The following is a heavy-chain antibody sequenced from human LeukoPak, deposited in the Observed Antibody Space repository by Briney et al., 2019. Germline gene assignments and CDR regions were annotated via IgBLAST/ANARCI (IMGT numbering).Heavy chain of an antibody. CDR3: AKAGTLRYFDPVGCYFDY. CDR1: GSXFSSYG. D-gene: IGHD3-9*01. V-gene: IGHV3-30*18. Sequence: GGSLRLSCAASGSXFSSYGIHWVRQAPGKGLEWVAVISYDGSNKYYADSVKGRFTISRDNSKNTLYLQMNSLRAEDTAVYYCAKAGTLRYFDPVGCYFDYWGQGTLVTVSS. J-gene: IGHJ4*02. CDR2: ISYDGSNK.